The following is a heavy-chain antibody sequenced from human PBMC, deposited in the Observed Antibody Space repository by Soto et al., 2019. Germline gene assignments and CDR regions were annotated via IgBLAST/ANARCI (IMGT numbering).Heavy chain of an antibody. CDR2: IYYSGST. Sequence: SETLSLTCTVSGGSISSYYGGWFRQPPGKGLEWIGYIYYSGSTTYHPSLKSRVTISVDTSKNQFSLNLTSVTAADTAVYYCARLGGYYQAFDQWGQGALVTVSS. V-gene: IGHV4-59*08. CDR1: GGSISSYY. CDR3: ARLGGYYQAFDQ. J-gene: IGHJ4*02. D-gene: IGHD3-22*01.